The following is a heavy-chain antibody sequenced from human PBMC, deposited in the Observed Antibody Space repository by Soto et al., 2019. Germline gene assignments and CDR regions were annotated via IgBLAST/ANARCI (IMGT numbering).Heavy chain of an antibody. CDR1: GGSISSGGYS. D-gene: IGHD3-10*01. CDR3: ARTRLLLLWFGELWAFEI. CDR2: IYHSGST. Sequence: PSETLSLTCAVSGGSISSGGYSWSWIRQPPGKGLEWIGYIYHSGSTYYNPSLKSRVTISVDTSKNQFSLKLSSVTAADTAVYYCARTRLLLLWFGELWAFEIWGQGTMVTVAS. V-gene: IGHV4-30-2*01. J-gene: IGHJ3*02.